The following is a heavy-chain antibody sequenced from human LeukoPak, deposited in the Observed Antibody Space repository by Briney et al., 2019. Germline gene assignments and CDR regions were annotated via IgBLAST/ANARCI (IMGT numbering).Heavy chain of an antibody. CDR1: GGTFSSFA. CDR2: IIPIFATT. CDR3: ARGPPLTFDHTPEGYYHYYMDV. Sequence: ASVNVSCTTSGGTFSSFAIAWVRQAPGQGLEWMAGIIPIFATTNYAQEFQGRVSLTADESTSTVYMELSSLRYDDTAVYYCARGPPLTFDHTPEGYYHYYMDVWGEGTTVTISS. V-gene: IGHV1-69*13. D-gene: IGHD1-14*01. J-gene: IGHJ6*03.